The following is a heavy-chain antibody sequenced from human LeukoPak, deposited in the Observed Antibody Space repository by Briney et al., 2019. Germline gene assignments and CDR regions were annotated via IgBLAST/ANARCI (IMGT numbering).Heavy chain of an antibody. CDR3: ARRYCSNISCQLGFDY. Sequence: ASVKVSCKASGYTFISYYIHWVRQVPRQGLEWMGIINPSGDGTIYAQKFQGRVTMTTDTSTSTVYMELSSLKSEDTAVCYCARRYCSNISCQLGFDYWGQGTLVTVSP. CDR2: INPSGDGT. CDR1: GYTFISYY. J-gene: IGHJ4*02. V-gene: IGHV1-46*01. D-gene: IGHD2-2*01.